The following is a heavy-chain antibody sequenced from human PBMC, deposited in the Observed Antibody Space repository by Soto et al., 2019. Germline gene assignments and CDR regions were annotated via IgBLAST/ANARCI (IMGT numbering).Heavy chain of an antibody. Sequence: GTSVKVSCKASGYTFTSYGISWVRQAPGQGLEWMGWINAYNGNTNYAQKLQGRVTMTTDTSTSTAYMELRSLTSDDMAAYYCARDSPPNYLWGQGTLVTVS. D-gene: IGHD7-27*01. J-gene: IGHJ5*02. CDR3: ARDSPPNYL. V-gene: IGHV1-18*03. CDR2: INAYNGNT. CDR1: GYTFTSYG.